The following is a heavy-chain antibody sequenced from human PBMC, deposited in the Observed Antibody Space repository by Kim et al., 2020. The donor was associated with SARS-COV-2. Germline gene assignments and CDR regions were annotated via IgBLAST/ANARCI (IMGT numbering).Heavy chain of an antibody. Sequence: SVKSRLTISVDTSKNQFSLRLSSVTAADTAVYYCARGRITIFGVVTEFDYWGQGTLVTVSS. D-gene: IGHD3-3*01. CDR3: ARGRITIFGVVTEFDY. V-gene: IGHV4-31*02. J-gene: IGHJ4*02.